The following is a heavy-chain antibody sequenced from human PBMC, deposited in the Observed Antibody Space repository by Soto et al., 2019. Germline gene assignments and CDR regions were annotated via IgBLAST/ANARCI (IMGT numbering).Heavy chain of an antibody. J-gene: IGHJ5*02. CDR2: ISGSGGST. CDR3: AKVENGPYSGYDFGRAPYNWFDP. D-gene: IGHD5-12*01. V-gene: IGHV3-23*01. CDR1: GFTFSSYA. Sequence: GGSLRLSCAASGFTFSSYAMSWVRQAPGKGLEWVSAISGSGGSTYYADSVKGRFTISRDNSKNTLYLQMNRLRAEDTAVYYCAKVENGPYSGYDFGRAPYNWFDPWGQGTLVTVSS.